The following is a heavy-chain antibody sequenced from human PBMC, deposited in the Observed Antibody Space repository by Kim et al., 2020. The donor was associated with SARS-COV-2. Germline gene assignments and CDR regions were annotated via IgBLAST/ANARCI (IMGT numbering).Heavy chain of an antibody. D-gene: IGHD4-17*01. Sequence: GESLKISCKGSGYSFTKFWIAWVRQMPGKGLEWMGRIDPSNSYTSYSPSLKGHVTISADNSIGTAYLQWTSPKASDTAIYYCARLTVITGLFDPWGQGTLVTVSS. V-gene: IGHV5-10-1*01. J-gene: IGHJ5*02. CDR3: ARLTVITGLFDP. CDR2: IDPSNSYT. CDR1: GYSFTKFW.